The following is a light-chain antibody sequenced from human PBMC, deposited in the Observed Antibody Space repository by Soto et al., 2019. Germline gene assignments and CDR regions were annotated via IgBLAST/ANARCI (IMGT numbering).Light chain of an antibody. CDR1: QSVSSN. Sequence: EIVMTQSPATLSVSPGERATLSCRASQSVSSNLAWYQQNPGQAPSLLIYGASTRATGIPARFSGSGSGTVFTLTISSLPSEDFAVYYCQQYNNWPPWTFGQGTKLEIK. J-gene: IGKJ1*01. V-gene: IGKV3-15*01. CDR2: GAS. CDR3: QQYNNWPPWT.